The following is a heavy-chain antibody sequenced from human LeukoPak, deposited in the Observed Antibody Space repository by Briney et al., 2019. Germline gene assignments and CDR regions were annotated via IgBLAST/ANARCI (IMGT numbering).Heavy chain of an antibody. D-gene: IGHD2-15*01. CDR3: AREAYCSGGSGYGYFDS. V-gene: IGHV3-30-3*01. CDR1: GFTFSSYA. J-gene: IGHJ4*02. CDR2: ISYDGSNK. Sequence: GGSLRLSCAASGFTFSSYAMHWVRQAPGKGLEWVAVISYDGSNKYYADSVKGLFNISRDNSKNTLYLQMNSLRAEDTAVYYCAREAYCSGGSGYGYFDSWGQGTLVTVSS.